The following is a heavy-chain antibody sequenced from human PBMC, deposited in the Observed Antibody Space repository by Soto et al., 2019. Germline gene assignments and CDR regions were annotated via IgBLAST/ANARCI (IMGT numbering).Heavy chain of an antibody. CDR1: GFTLSSYD. V-gene: IGHV3-13*01. D-gene: IGHD3-9*01. CDR3: TRKTPPTGMEV. Sequence: EVQLVESGGGLVQPGGSLRLSCAASGFTLSSYDIHWVRQATGEGLAWVSGIGSGGDTHYADSVKGRFIISREDGKNSLYLQMNHLRVGYTAVYYCTRKTPPTGMEVWGQGATVTVSS. CDR2: IGSGGDT. J-gene: IGHJ6*02.